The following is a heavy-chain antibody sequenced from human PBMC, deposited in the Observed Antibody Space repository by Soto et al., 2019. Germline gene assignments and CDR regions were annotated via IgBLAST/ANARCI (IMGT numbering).Heavy chain of an antibody. CDR2: ISSSSSSYI. J-gene: IGHJ6*02. V-gene: IGHV3-21*01. Sequence: GGSLRLSCAASGFTFSSYSMNWVRQAPGKGLEWVSSISSSSSSYIYYADSVKGRFTISRDNAKNSLYLQMNSLRAEDTAVYYCASSHCSTSCYRPASVGYYGMDVWGQGTTVTVSS. D-gene: IGHD2-2*02. CDR1: GFTFSSYS. CDR3: ASSHCSTSCYRPASVGYYGMDV.